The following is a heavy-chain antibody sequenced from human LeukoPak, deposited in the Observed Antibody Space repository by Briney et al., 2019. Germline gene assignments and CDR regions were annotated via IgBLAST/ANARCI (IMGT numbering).Heavy chain of an antibody. D-gene: IGHD3-9*01. V-gene: IGHV4-39*07. CDR3: ARDGGKGWLWFDY. CDR2: IYYSGST. Sequence: ASETLSLTCTVSGGSISSSSYYWGWIRQPPGKGLEWIGSIYYSGSTYYNPSLKSRVTISVDTSKNQFSLKLSSVTAADTAVYYCARDGGKGWLWFDYWGQGTLVTVSS. J-gene: IGHJ4*02. CDR1: GGSISSSSYY.